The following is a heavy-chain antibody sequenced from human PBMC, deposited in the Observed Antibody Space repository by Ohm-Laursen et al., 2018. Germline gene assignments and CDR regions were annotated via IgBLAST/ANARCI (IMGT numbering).Heavy chain of an antibody. Sequence: SLRLSCAASGFSFSSYEMNWVRRTPGKGLEWVSSISSSSSYIYYADSVKGRFTISRDNAKNSLYLQMNSLRAEDTAVYYCARDDNGYDPIADYYYGMDVWGQGTTVTVSS. CDR1: GFSFSSYE. CDR3: ARDDNGYDPIADYYYGMDV. CDR2: ISSSSSYI. J-gene: IGHJ6*02. V-gene: IGHV3-21*01. D-gene: IGHD5-12*01.